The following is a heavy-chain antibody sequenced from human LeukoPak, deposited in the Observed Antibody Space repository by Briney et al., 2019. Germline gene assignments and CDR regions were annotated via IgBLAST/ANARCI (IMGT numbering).Heavy chain of an antibody. V-gene: IGHV3-73*01. CDR1: GFTFSDSA. CDR3: TASRDGYNDY. J-gene: IGHJ4*02. CDR2: IRSKANNYAT. Sequence: GGSLRLSCAASGFTFSDSALHWVRQASGKGLEWVDRIRSKANNYATAYTASVKGRFTISRDDSKNTAYLQMNSLKTEDTAVYYCTASRDGYNDYWGQGTLVAVSS. D-gene: IGHD5-24*01.